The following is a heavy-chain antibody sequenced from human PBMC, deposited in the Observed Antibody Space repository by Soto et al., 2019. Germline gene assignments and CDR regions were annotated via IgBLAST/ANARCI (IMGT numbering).Heavy chain of an antibody. J-gene: IGHJ6*02. CDR1: GFTFSTAW. V-gene: IGHV3-15*07. Sequence: EVQLVEFGGGLIKPGGSLRLSCAASGFTFSTAWMDWVRQTPGKGLEWVGRIQSKTDGGTTDYAAPVKGRVCISREDAKSTLYLQMNSLKTEDTDVYYCTTLFGRGYCVDYYGMDVCGQGTTVTVSS. CDR2: IQSKTDGGTT. D-gene: IGHD5-12*01. CDR3: TTLFGRGYCVDYYGMDV.